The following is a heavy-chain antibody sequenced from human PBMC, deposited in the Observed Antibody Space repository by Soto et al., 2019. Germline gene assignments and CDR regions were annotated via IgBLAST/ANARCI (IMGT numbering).Heavy chain of an antibody. V-gene: IGHV3-23*01. D-gene: IGHD1-26*01. CDR3: AKKQGATTYYYYGMDV. CDR1: GFTFSSYA. J-gene: IGHJ6*02. CDR2: ISGSGGST. Sequence: EVQLLESGGGLVQPGGSRRLSCAASGFTFSSYAMSWVRQAPGKGLEWVSAISGSGGSTYYADSVKGRFTISRDNSKNTLYLQMNSLRAEDTAVYYCAKKQGATTYYYYGMDVWGQGTTVTVSS.